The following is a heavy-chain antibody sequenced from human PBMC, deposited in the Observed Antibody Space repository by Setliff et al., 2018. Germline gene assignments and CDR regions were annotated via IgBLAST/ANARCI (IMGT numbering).Heavy chain of an antibody. CDR3: ARDTRDKYDTSGYYLSFDS. Sequence: SVKVSCKSSGGTFSSSGITWVRQAPGQGLQWLGRFIPILGATNYAQNFQGRVTISADESARTAYMELSSLRFEDTAVYYCARDTRDKYDTSGYYLSFDSWGQGALVTAPQ. D-gene: IGHD3-22*01. V-gene: IGHV1-69*13. CDR2: FIPILGAT. J-gene: IGHJ4*02. CDR1: GGTFSSSG.